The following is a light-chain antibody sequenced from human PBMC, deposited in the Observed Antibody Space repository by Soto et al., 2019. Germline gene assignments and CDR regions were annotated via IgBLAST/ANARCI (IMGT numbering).Light chain of an antibody. CDR3: QSYDRSLSGLYV. CDR1: SSNIGAGYD. CDR2: NNV. J-gene: IGLJ1*01. Sequence: QLVLTQPPSVSGAPGQRVTISCTGSSSNIGAGYDVHWFQQLPGTAPKLLIFNNVNRPSGVPDRFSGSKSGTSASLAITGLQAEDEADYYCQSYDRSLSGLYVFGTGTKLTVL. V-gene: IGLV1-40*01.